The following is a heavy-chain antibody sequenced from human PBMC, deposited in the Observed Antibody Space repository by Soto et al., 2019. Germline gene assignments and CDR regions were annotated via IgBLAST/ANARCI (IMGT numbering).Heavy chain of an antibody. CDR2: ISGSGGST. V-gene: IGHV3-23*01. J-gene: IGHJ6*03. D-gene: IGHD2-2*01. Sequence: EVQLLESGGGLVQPGGSLRLSCAAAGFTCSRYAMSWVSQSPGKGLEWVSAISGSGGSTYYADSVKGRFTISRDNSKNTLYLQMNSLRAEDTAVYYCAKVVVPAVSDYYYYMDVGGKGTTVTVSS. CDR1: GFTCSRYA. CDR3: AKVVVPAVSDYYYYMDV.